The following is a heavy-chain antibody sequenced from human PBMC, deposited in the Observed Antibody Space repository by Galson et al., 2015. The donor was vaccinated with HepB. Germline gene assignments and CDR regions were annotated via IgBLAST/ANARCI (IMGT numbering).Heavy chain of an antibody. Sequence: SVKVSCKASGGTFSSYAISWVRQAPGQGLEWMGGIIPIFGTANYAQKFQGRVTITADKSTSTAYMELSSLRSEDTAVYYCARESEGGYGMTTVTTGAFDIWGQGTMVTVSS. CDR3: ARESEGGYGMTTVTTGAFDI. CDR1: GGTFSSYA. D-gene: IGHD4-17*01. J-gene: IGHJ3*02. CDR2: IIPIFGTA. V-gene: IGHV1-69*06.